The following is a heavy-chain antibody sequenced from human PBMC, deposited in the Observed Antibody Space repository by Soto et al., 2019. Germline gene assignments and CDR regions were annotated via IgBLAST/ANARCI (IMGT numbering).Heavy chain of an antibody. D-gene: IGHD6-19*01. CDR1: GFTFSSYA. CDR3: AKDHQQWLPGWYYFDY. Sequence: GGSLRLSCAASGFTFSSYAMSWVRQAPGKGLEWVSAISGSGGSTYYADSVKGRFTISRDNSKNTLYLQMNSLRAEDTAVYYCAKDHQQWLPGWYYFDYWGQGTLVTVSS. J-gene: IGHJ4*02. V-gene: IGHV3-23*01. CDR2: ISGSGGST.